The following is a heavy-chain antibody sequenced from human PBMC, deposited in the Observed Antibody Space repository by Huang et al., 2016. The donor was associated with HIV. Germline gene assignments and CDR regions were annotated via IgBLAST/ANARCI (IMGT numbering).Heavy chain of an antibody. CDR2: ISKNGET. J-gene: IGHJ4*02. Sequence: EVQLVESGGGLVKVGGSLGLSCVASGFRFNDYNINWVRQAPGKGLEWVSSISKNGETNYGDSVRGRFTISRDNANKSVYLQMNSLRAEDTAVYYCARRAAVIGMDYWGQGALVTVSS. CDR1: GFRFNDYN. D-gene: IGHD6-19*01. V-gene: IGHV3-21*01. CDR3: ARRAAVIGMDY.